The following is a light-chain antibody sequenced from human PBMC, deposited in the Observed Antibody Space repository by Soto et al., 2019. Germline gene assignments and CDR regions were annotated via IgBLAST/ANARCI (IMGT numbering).Light chain of an antibody. J-gene: IGKJ2*03. CDR3: QQYYYWPSNS. CDR1: QSVDSN. Sequence: EIVMTQSPATLSVSPGERATLSCRASQSVDSNLAWYQQKPGQAPRLLIYDASTRATSAPARFSGSGSGTEFTLTISSLESEDFAVYYCQQYYYWPSNSFGQGTKLEIK. CDR2: DAS. V-gene: IGKV3-15*01.